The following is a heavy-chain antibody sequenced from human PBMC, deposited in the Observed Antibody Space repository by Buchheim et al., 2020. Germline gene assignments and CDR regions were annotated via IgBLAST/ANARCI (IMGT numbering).Heavy chain of an antibody. CDR1: GGTFSSYA. Sequence: QVQLVQSGAAVKKPGSSVKVSCKASGGTFSSYAISWVRQAPGQGLEWMGGIIPIFGTANYAQKFQGRVTITADESTSTAYLELSSLSSEDTAVYYCAVRELVVGGYVRVYYYYGMDVWGQGTT. CDR3: AVRELVVGGYVRVYYYYGMDV. CDR2: IIPIFGTA. D-gene: IGHD5-12*01. J-gene: IGHJ6*02. V-gene: IGHV1-69*01.